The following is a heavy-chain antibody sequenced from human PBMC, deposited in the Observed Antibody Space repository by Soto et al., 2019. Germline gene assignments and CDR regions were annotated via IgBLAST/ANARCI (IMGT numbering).Heavy chain of an antibody. Sequence: PGGSLRLSCAASGFTFSSYAMSWVRQAPGKGLEWVSAISGSGGSTYFADSVKGRFTFSRDNSKNTLYLQMNSLRAEDTAVCYCAKGHRAGTHYFDSWGQGSLVTVSS. D-gene: IGHD1-1*01. CDR1: GFTFSSYA. CDR2: ISGSGGST. CDR3: AKGHRAGTHYFDS. J-gene: IGHJ4*02. V-gene: IGHV3-23*01.